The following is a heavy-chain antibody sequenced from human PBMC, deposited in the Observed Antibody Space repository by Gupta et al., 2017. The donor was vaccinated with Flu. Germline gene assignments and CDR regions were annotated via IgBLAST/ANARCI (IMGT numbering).Heavy chain of an antibody. Sequence: QVQLQQWGAGLLKPSETLSLTCAVYGGSFSGYYWSWIRQPPGKGLEWIGEINHSGSTNYNPSLKSRVTISVDTSKNQFSLKLSSVTAADTAVYYCARGGDIVVVPADRGPLSHYYYYYGMDVWGQGTTVTVSS. V-gene: IGHV4-34*01. D-gene: IGHD2-2*01. CDR2: INHSGST. CDR3: ARGGDIVVVPADRGPLSHYYYYYGMDV. CDR1: GGSFSGYY. J-gene: IGHJ6*02.